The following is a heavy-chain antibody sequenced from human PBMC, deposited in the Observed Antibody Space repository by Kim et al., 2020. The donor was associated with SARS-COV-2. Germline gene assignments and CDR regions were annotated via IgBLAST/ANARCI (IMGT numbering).Heavy chain of an antibody. CDR3: ARRAAAGLGYYFDY. J-gene: IGHJ4*02. CDR2: IYSGGST. D-gene: IGHD6-13*01. CDR1: GFTVSSNY. V-gene: IGHV3-53*04. Sequence: GGSLRLSCAASGFTVSSNYMSWVRQAPGKGLEWVSVIYSGGSTYYADSVKGRFTISRHNSKNTLYLQMNSLRAEDTAVYYCARRAAAGLGYYFDYWGQGTLVTVSS.